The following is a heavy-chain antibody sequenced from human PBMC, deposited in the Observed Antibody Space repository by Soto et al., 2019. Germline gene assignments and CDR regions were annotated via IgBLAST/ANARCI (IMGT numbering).Heavy chain of an antibody. Sequence: EVQLVESGGGLVKPGGSLRVSCAASGITFSNAWMTWVRQAPGKGLEWVGRIKSKIDGGTTDYGVPVKGRFTISRDDSKNPRYLQMNSLKTEDTAVYYCTTGRYSSSLYFDSWGQGTLVTVSS. J-gene: IGHJ4*02. D-gene: IGHD6-6*01. V-gene: IGHV3-15*01. CDR3: TTGRYSSSLYFDS. CDR2: IKSKIDGGTT. CDR1: GITFSNAW.